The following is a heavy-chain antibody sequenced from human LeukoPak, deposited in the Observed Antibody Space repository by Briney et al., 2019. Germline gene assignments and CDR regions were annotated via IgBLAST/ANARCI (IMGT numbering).Heavy chain of an antibody. Sequence: GGSLRLSCAASGFTFSQYWMSWVRQAPGKGLKWVANIKQDGSEKNYVDPVKGRFTISRDNAKSSLYLQMNILRAEDTAVYYCARDLYASGSYDYWGQGTLVTVAS. V-gene: IGHV3-7*04. CDR1: GFTFSQYW. CDR2: IKQDGSEK. CDR3: ARDLYASGSYDY. D-gene: IGHD3-10*01. J-gene: IGHJ4*02.